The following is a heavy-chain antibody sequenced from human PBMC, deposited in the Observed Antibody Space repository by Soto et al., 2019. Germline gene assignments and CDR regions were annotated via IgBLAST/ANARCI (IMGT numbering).Heavy chain of an antibody. V-gene: IGHV3-33*01. CDR2: IWFDGSNK. Sequence: QVQLVESGGGVVQPERSLRLSCAASGFTFSTYGMHWVRQAPGKGLEWVAVIWFDGSNKYYADSVKGRFTISRDNSKNKLYLQMNSLRAEETAVYYCAMYYYGSGSYSPDSYHYYGMDVWGQGTTVTVSS. CDR3: AMYYYGSGSYSPDSYHYYGMDV. D-gene: IGHD3-10*01. CDR1: GFTFSTYG. J-gene: IGHJ6*02.